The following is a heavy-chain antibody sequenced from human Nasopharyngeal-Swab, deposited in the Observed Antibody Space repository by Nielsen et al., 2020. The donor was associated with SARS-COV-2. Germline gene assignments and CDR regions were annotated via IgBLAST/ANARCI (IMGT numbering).Heavy chain of an antibody. Sequence: WIRQSPSRGLEWLRRTYYRSKWYKDYAVSVKSRLTVRPDTSKNEVSLELSSVTPEDTAVFYCARGYIVAAGYCFDYWGQGTLVTVSS. CDR3: ARGYIVAAGYCFDY. D-gene: IGHD6-13*01. J-gene: IGHJ4*02. CDR2: TYYRSKWYK. V-gene: IGHV6-1*01.